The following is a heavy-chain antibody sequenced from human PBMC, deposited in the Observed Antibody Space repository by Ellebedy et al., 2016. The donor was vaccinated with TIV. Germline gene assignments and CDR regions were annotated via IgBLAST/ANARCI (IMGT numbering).Heavy chain of an antibody. V-gene: IGHV3-64*01. CDR3: ARNRGVELDAFDI. D-gene: IGHD6-13*01. CDR2: ISSNGGST. Sequence: GGSLRLSCAASGFTFSSYAMHWVRQAPGKGLEYVSAISSNGGSTYYANSVKGRFTISRDNSKNTLYLQMGSLRAEDMAVYYCARNRGVELDAFDIWGQGTMVTVSS. CDR1: GFTFSSYA. J-gene: IGHJ3*02.